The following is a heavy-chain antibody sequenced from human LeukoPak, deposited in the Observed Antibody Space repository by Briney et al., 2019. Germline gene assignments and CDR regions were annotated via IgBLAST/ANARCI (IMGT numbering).Heavy chain of an antibody. J-gene: IGHJ3*02. CDR3: FLEWELHAFDI. CDR2: ISSSSSYI. D-gene: IGHD1-26*01. Sequence: GGSLRLSCAASGFTFSSYSMNWVRQAPGKGLEWVSSISSSSSYIYYADSVKGRFTISRDNSKNTLYLQMNSLRAEDTAVYYCFLEWELHAFDIWGQGTMVTVSS. V-gene: IGHV3-21*04. CDR1: GFTFSSYS.